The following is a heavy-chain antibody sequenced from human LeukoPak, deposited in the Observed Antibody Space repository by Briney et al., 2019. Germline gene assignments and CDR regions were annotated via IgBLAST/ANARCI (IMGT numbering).Heavy chain of an antibody. D-gene: IGHD4-17*01. CDR2: IWYDGSNM. CDR1: GFTFRNYG. CDR3: ARGNWDGEYDTYYHYGMDV. J-gene: IGHJ6*04. Sequence: GRSLRLSCAASGFTFRNYGMHWVRQAPGKGLEWVALIWYDGSNMYYADSEKGRFTISRDNSENTLYLRMNRLRAEDTGVYYCARGNWDGEYDTYYHYGMDVWGKGTTVTVSS. V-gene: IGHV3-33*01.